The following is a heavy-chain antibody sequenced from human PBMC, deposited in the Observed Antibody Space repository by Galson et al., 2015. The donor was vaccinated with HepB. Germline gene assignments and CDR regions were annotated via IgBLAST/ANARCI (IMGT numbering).Heavy chain of an antibody. J-gene: IGHJ4*02. D-gene: IGHD6-13*01. CDR3: AREPSIAAAGTGRDY. V-gene: IGHV4-39*07. CDR2: IYYSGST. CDR1: GGSISSSSYY. Sequence: TLSLTCTVSGGSISSSSYYWGWIRPPPGKGLEWIGSIYYSGSTYYNPSLKSRVTISVDTSKNQFSLKLSSVTAADTAVYYCAREPSIAAAGTGRDYWGQGTLVTVSS.